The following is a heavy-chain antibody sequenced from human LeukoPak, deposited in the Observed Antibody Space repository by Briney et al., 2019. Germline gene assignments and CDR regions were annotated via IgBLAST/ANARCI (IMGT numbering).Heavy chain of an antibody. CDR2: ISGSGGST. V-gene: IGHV3-23*01. Sequence: PGGSLRLSCAASGFTFSSYAGSWVRQAPGKGLEWVSAISGSGGSTYYADSVKGRFTISRDNSKNTLYLQMNSLRAEDTAVYYCAKFLPTHIVVANYYFDYWGQGTLVTVSS. D-gene: IGHD2-21*01. CDR1: GFTFSSYA. J-gene: IGHJ4*02. CDR3: AKFLPTHIVVANYYFDY.